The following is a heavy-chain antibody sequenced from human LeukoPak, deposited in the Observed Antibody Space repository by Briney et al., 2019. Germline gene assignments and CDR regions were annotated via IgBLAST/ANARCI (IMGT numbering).Heavy chain of an antibody. CDR2: IFSNGDT. Sequence: GGSLRLSCPASEFTVSRNYMLWVRQAPGKGLEWVSLIFSNGDTHYPDSVKGRFTISRDTSKNTVSLQMNSLRVEDTAMYYCTRDQMNYWGQGTLVTVSS. CDR1: EFTVSRNY. J-gene: IGHJ4*02. CDR3: TRDQMNY. V-gene: IGHV3-53*01. D-gene: IGHD5-24*01.